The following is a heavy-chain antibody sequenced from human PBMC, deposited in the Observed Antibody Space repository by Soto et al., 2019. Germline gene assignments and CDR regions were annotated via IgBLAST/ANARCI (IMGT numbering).Heavy chain of an antibody. CDR1: GGAINDHY. CDR3: ARVRTGYFDY. V-gene: IGHV4-59*11. CDR2: IYYNGNT. D-gene: IGHD3-9*01. Sequence: LSLTCTLSGGAINDHYWSFIRQPPGKGLEWIGYIYYNGNTNYNPSLESRVTISVDRSRNQFSLRLTSLTAADTAVYYCARVRTGYFDYWGRGALVTVSA. J-gene: IGHJ4*02.